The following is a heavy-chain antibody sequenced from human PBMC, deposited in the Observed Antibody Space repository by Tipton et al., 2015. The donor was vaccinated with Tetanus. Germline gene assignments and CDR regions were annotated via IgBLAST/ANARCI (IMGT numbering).Heavy chain of an antibody. V-gene: IGHV1-18*01. Sequence: QLVQSGAEVKKPGASVKVSCKASGYTFTSYGISWVRQAPGQGLEWMGWISAYNGHTNYAQKLQGRVTMTTDTSTSTAYMELRSLRSDDTAVYYCARGPSYYDILTGYHPAPLFDYWGQGTLVTVSS. D-gene: IGHD3-9*01. CDR3: ARGPSYYDILTGYHPAPLFDY. CDR1: GYTFTSYG. CDR2: ISAYNGHT. J-gene: IGHJ4*02.